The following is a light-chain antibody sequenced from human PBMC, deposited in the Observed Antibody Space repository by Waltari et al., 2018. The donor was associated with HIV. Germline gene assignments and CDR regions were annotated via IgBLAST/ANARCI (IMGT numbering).Light chain of an antibody. V-gene: IGLV1-51*01. CDR1: SSNIGNNY. CDR3: GTWDSSLSAGGV. Sequence: QSVLTQPPSVSAAPGQKVTISCSGSSSNIGNNYVSWYQQLPGKAPKLLIYDKNKRPSGIADGFAGSKSGTSATLGITGLQTGDEADYYCGTWDSSLSAGGVFGGGTKLTVL. J-gene: IGLJ3*02. CDR2: DKN.